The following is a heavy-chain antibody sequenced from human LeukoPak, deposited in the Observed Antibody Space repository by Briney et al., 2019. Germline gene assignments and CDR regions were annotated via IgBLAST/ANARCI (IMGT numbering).Heavy chain of an antibody. CDR1: GYTFTSYG. D-gene: IGHD3-16*02. J-gene: IGHJ4*02. CDR3: AIVGRLGELSLDY. CDR2: MNPNSGNT. V-gene: IGHV1-8*01. Sequence: GASVTVSCKASGYTFTSYGINWVRQAPGQGLEWMGWMNPNSGNTGYAQTFQGRGTITRNTSISTAYMELSSLRSEDTSVYYCAIVGRLGELSLDYWGQGTLVTVSS.